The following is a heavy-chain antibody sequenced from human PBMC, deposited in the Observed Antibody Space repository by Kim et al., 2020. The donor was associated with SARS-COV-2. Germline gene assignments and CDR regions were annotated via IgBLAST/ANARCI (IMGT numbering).Heavy chain of an antibody. CDR2: INHSGST. CDR1: GGSFSGYY. J-gene: IGHJ3*02. V-gene: IGHV4-34*01. D-gene: IGHD3-10*01. Sequence: SETLSLTCAVYGGSFSGYYWSWIRQPPGKGLEWIGEINHSGSTNYNPSLKSRVTISVDTSKNQFSLKLSSVTAADTAVYYCAAAGSGDGAFDIWGQGTMVTVSS. CDR3: AAAGSGDGAFDI.